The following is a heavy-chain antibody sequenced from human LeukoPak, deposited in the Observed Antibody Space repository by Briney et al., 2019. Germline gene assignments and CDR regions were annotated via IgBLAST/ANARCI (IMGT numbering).Heavy chain of an antibody. V-gene: IGHV3-15*01. J-gene: IGHJ4*02. D-gene: IGHD3-10*01. CDR1: GFTFSKAW. CDR3: STSGG. CDR2: IKSKTDGETR. Sequence: GGSLRLSCAASGFTFSKAWMTWVRQAPGKGLEWVGRIKSKTDGETRDYAAPVKGRFIISRDDSKNTLYLQMNSLKTEDTAVYYCSTSGGWGQGTLVTVSA.